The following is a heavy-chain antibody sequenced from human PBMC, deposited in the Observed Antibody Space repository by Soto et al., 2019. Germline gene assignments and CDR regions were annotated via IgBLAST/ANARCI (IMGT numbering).Heavy chain of an antibody. D-gene: IGHD3-10*01. CDR1: GGSISSGGYS. J-gene: IGHJ5*02. V-gene: IGHV4-30-2*01. Sequence: PSETLSLTCAVSGGSISSGGYSWSWIRQPPGKGLEWIGYIYHSGSTYYNPSLKSRVTISVDRSKNQFSLKLSSVTAADTAVYYCARGVEYYYGSGSPQNNWFDPWGQGTLVTVSS. CDR2: IYHSGST. CDR3: ARGVEYYYGSGSPQNNWFDP.